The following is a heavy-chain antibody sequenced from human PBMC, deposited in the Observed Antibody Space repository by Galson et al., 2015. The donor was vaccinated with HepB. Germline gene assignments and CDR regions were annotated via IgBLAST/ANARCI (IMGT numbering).Heavy chain of an antibody. J-gene: IGHJ5*02. CDR3: VRGLSGGWYFDP. V-gene: IGHV1-2*02. Sequence: SVKVSCKASGSTFTDYYLHWVRQVPGQGLEWMGWINPHSGDTKFAQIFQGRVTLTKDASINTVYMELSRLRFDDTAVYYCVRGLSGGWYFDPWGQGTLVTVSS. CDR2: INPHSGDT. D-gene: IGHD6-19*01. CDR1: GSTFTDYY.